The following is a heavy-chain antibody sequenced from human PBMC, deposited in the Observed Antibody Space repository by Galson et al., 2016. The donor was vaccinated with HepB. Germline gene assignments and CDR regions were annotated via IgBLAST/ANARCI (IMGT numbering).Heavy chain of an antibody. J-gene: IGHJ6*01. CDR2: NSGSGGTT. V-gene: IGHV3-23*01. D-gene: IGHD4-11*01. Sequence: SLRLSCAGSGFTFSSFAMSWVRQAPGKGLEWVSGNSGSGGTTYYADSVKGRFAISRDNSKNTLYLQMLSLGAEDTAVYYCARGLGSTNYGLDVWGQGTTVTVSS. CDR1: GFTFSSFA. CDR3: ARGLGSTNYGLDV.